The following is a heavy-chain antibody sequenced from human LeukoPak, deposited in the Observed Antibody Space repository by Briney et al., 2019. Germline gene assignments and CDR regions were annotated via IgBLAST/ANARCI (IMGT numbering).Heavy chain of an antibody. CDR2: ISTRGSYI. CDR1: GFTFSNYL. V-gene: IGHV3-21*01. D-gene: IGHD3-10*01. J-gene: IGHJ1*01. Sequence: NPGGSLRLSCAASGFTFSNYLMNWVRQAPGKGLEWVSSISTRGSYIYYADSVKGRFTISRDNAKNSLYLQMNSLRADDTAVYYCARAEVLLWFGESPGAEHLQHWGQGTLVTVSS. CDR3: ARAEVLLWFGESPGAEHLQH.